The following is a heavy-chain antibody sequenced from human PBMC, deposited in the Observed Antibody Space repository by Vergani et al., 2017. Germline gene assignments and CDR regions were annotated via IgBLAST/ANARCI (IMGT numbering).Heavy chain of an antibody. Sequence: QLQLQQSGPGLVKPSETLFLTCTVSADSISSGSYYWGWIRQPPGKSLEWIGSIYYSGLTYYNPSLKSRVAISVDTSKNQFSLKVTSVTAADTAVYFCARSSGYYSYYFDFWGQGTLVTVSS. CDR1: ADSISSGSYY. CDR3: ARSSGYYSYYFDF. D-gene: IGHD3-22*01. V-gene: IGHV4-39*01. CDR2: IYYSGLT. J-gene: IGHJ4*02.